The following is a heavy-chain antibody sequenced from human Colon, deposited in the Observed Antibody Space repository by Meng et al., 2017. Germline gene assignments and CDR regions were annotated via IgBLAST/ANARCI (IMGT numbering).Heavy chain of an antibody. CDR3: ATGLRHGDWFDP. V-gene: IGHV4-34*01. CDR1: GWSFSGFY. CDR2: IDHFGIS. J-gene: IGHJ5*02. Sequence: QVKIHQGGAGLFHPSEPLSLTCAVSGWSFSGFYWSWSRQPPGKGLEWIGEIDHFGISNYNSSLKGRLTMSVDTSKKQISLTLTSVTAADTAVYYCATGLRHGDWFDPWGPGTLVTVSS. D-gene: IGHD4-17*01.